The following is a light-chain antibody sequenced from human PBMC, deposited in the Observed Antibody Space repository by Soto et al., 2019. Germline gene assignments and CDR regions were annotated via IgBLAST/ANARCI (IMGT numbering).Light chain of an antibody. Sequence: DIQMTQSPSSLSASVGDRVTITCRASQGIRDSLAWFQQRPGKAPKSLIYAASSLQSGVPSKFSGSGSGTDFTLTISSLQPDDCATYYCHTYNSYSLHTFGQGTKVDIK. V-gene: IGKV1-16*02. J-gene: IGKJ2*01. CDR1: QGIRDS. CDR2: AAS. CDR3: HTYNSYSLHT.